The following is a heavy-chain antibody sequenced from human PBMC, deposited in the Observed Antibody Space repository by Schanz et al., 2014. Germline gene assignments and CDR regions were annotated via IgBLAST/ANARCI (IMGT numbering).Heavy chain of an antibody. V-gene: IGHV1-46*03. CDR1: GYTFTSYS. D-gene: IGHD3-10*01. CDR2: INPSGGST. Sequence: QVQLVQSGAEVKKPGASVKVSCKASGYTFTSYSMHWVRQAPGQGLEWMGMINPSGGSTTYAQKFRGAVTLTTDTSTDTAYLELTSLRSEDTAVYYCARGSPENMIRGELDYWGQGTLVTVSS. J-gene: IGHJ4*02. CDR3: ARGSPENMIRGELDY.